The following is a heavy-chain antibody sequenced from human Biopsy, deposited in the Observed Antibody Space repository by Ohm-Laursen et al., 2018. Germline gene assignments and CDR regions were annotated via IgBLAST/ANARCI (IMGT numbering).Heavy chain of an antibody. D-gene: IGHD4/OR15-4a*01. V-gene: IGHV4-4*07. CDR3: AREFTYNYGAKGALDI. CDR2: IYASETT. Sequence: SETLSLTCTVSGGSLSGYSRNWIRQPAGKGLEWIGRIYASETTHFNPSLRSRLIMSVDTSRNQFSLRLSSVTAADTAIYYCAREFTYNYGAKGALDIWGQGTKVTVSS. CDR1: GGSLSGYS. J-gene: IGHJ3*02.